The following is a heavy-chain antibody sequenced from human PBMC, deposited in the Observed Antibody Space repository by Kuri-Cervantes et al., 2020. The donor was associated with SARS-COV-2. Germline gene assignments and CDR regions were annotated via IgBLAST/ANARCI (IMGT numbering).Heavy chain of an antibody. CDR1: GFTSSSNW. D-gene: IGHD2-15*01. CDR3: ARDLTLGYCRGGSGDYGYYGMDV. V-gene: IGHV3-74*01. J-gene: IGHJ6*02. Sequence: GGSLRLSGAASGFTSSSNWMHWVRQAPGKGLVWVPRINSDGSSTSYADSVKGRFTISRENAKITLYLQKNRLRAEDTAVYYCARDLTLGYCRGGSGDYGYYGMDVWGQGTTVTVSS. CDR2: INSDGSST.